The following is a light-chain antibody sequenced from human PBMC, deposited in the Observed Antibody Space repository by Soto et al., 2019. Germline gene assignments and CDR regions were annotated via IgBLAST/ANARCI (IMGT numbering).Light chain of an antibody. V-gene: IGKV1-5*01. CDR2: DAS. CDR3: QQYKNMYT. Sequence: DIQMTQSPSTLSASVGDRVTITCQASQSITGWLAWYQQKPGKAPKLLIYDASSLESGVPSRFSGSGSGTEYTLTISSLQPDDFGTYYCQQYKNMYTFGQGTKLEIK. J-gene: IGKJ2*01. CDR1: QSITGW.